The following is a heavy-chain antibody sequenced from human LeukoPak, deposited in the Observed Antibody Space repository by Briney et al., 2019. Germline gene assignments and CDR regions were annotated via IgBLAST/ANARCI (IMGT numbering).Heavy chain of an antibody. J-gene: IGHJ5*02. CDR1: GFTFSSYG. CDR2: IWYDGSNK. D-gene: IGHD2-2*01. Sequence: PRGSLRLSCAASGFTFSSYGMHWVRQAPGKGLEWVAVIWYDGSNKYYADSVKGRFTISRDNSKNTLYLQMNSLRAEDTAVYYCAKDRVRYCSSTSCSGFDPWGQGTLVTVSS. CDR3: AKDRVRYCSSTSCSGFDP. V-gene: IGHV3-33*06.